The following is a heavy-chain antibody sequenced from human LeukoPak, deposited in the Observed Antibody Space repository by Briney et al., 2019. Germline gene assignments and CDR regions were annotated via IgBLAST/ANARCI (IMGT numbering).Heavy chain of an antibody. V-gene: IGHV4-59*01. CDR3: ARGPFGRGVIGGAIDY. CDR1: GGSISSYY. Sequence: SETLSRTCTVSGGSISSYYWSWIRQPPGKGLEWIGYIYYSGSTNYNPSLKSRVTISVDTSKNQFSLKLSSVTAADTAVYYCARGPFGRGVIGGAIDYWGQGTLVTVSS. D-gene: IGHD3-10*01. J-gene: IGHJ4*02. CDR2: IYYSGST.